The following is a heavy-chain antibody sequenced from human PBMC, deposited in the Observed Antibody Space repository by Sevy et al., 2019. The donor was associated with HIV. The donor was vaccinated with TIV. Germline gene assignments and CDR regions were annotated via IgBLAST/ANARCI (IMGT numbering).Heavy chain of an antibody. V-gene: IGHV4-34*01. CDR3: ASDCSSTSCSHAFDI. Sequence: SETLSLTCAVYGGSFSGYYWGWIRQPPGKGLEWIGEINHSGSTNYNPSLKSRVTISVDTSKNQFSLKLSSVTAADTAVYYCASDCSSTSCSHAFDIWGQGTMVTVSS. D-gene: IGHD2-2*01. CDR2: INHSGST. CDR1: GGSFSGYY. J-gene: IGHJ3*02.